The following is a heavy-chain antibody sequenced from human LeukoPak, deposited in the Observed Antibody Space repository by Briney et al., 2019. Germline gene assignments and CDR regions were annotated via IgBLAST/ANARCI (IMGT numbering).Heavy chain of an antibody. CDR1: GGSFSGYH. V-gene: IGHV4-34*01. J-gene: IGHJ5*02. D-gene: IGHD6-13*01. Sequence: SETLSLTCAVYGGSFSGYHWSWIRQPPGKGLEWIGEINHSGSTNYNSSLKSRVTISVDTSKNQFSLKLSSVTAADTAVYYCATRPDIAATGPGWFDPWGQGTLVTVSS. CDR2: INHSGST. CDR3: ATRPDIAATGPGWFDP.